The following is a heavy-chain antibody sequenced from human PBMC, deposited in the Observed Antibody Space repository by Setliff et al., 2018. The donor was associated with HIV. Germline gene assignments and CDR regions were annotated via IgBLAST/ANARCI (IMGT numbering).Heavy chain of an antibody. CDR3: ARESSTVRGVIDI. CDR1: GFAFRTYG. J-gene: IGHJ3*02. V-gene: IGHV3-33*01. D-gene: IGHD3-10*01. CDR2: IWYDGSNK. Sequence: PGGSLRLSCVASGFAFRTYGMNWVRRAPGKGLEWVAVIWYDGSNKYYADSVKGRFTVSRDNSKNTVYLQMDSLRDEDRAVYYCARESSTVRGVIDIWGQGTMVTVSS.